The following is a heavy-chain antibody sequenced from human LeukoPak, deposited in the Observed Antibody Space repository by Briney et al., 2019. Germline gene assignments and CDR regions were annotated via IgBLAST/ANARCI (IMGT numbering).Heavy chain of an antibody. CDR1: GFTFDDYT. CDR2: ISWDGGST. CDR3: AKDFDMGSSWSPPSYYYGMDV. V-gene: IGHV3-43*01. J-gene: IGHJ6*02. D-gene: IGHD6-13*01. Sequence: PGGSLRLSCAASGFTFDDYTMHWVRQAPGKGLEWVSLISWDGGSTYYADSVKGRFTISRDNSKNSLYLQMNSLRTEDTALYYCAKDFDMGSSWSPPSYYYGMDVWGQGTTVTVSS.